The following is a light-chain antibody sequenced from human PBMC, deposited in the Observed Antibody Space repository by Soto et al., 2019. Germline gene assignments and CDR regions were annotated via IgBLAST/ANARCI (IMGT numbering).Light chain of an antibody. CDR1: QSVRNN. CDR3: QHYNNWPPAWT. CDR2: GAS. V-gene: IGKV3-15*01. J-gene: IGKJ1*01. Sequence: EIVMTQSQATLSVSPGERATLSCRASQSVRNNLAWYQQKPGQAPRLLIYGASTRATGIPARFSGSGSGTEFTLTISSLQSEDFALYYCQHYNNWPPAWTFGQGTKVEIK.